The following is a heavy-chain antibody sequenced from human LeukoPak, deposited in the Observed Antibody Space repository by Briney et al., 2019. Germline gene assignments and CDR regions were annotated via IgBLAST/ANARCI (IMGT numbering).Heavy chain of an antibody. D-gene: IGHD3-22*01. CDR2: ISGSGGST. Sequence: LSGGSLRLSCAASGFTFNNNAMSWVRQAPGKGLEWVSTISGSGGSTFYADSVKGRFTISRDNAKNSLYLQMNSLRAEDTAVYYCARVSGITMIVVVDYYYGMDVWGQGTTVTVSS. CDR1: GFTFNNNA. J-gene: IGHJ6*02. V-gene: IGHV3-23*01. CDR3: ARVSGITMIVVVDYYYGMDV.